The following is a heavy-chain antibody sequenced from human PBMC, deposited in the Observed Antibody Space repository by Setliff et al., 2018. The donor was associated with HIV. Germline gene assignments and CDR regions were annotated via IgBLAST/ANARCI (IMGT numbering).Heavy chain of an antibody. J-gene: IGHJ6*04. V-gene: IGHV1-3*01. CDR1: GFTFINYA. CDR2: INAGNDNP. CDR3: ARMREGIWMDI. D-gene: IGHD2-15*01. Sequence: ASVKVSCKASGFTFINYAIHWVRQAPGQRLEWSGWINAGNDNPKYSQKFQGRVTITRDTSASTVYMELSSLRSEDTAVYYCARMREGIWMDIWGKGTTVTVSS.